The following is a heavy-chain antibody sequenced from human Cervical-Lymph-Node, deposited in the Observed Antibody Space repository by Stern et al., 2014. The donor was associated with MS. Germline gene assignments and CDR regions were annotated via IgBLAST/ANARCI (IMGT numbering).Heavy chain of an antibody. CDR3: ARGGVIYTQDRNGFDV. D-gene: IGHD2-21*01. Sequence: VQLVESGSGQAKPSQTLSLTCAVSGGSISSGGSSWNWIRPPPGKGLEWIGFIYPSGRTYYNPSLKGRVFISGDPSHNHFALNRRSVTAADTAVYYCARGGVIYTQDRNGFDVWGQGTMVTVSS. CDR2: IYPSGRT. CDR1: GGSISSGGSS. V-gene: IGHV4-30-2*01. J-gene: IGHJ3*01.